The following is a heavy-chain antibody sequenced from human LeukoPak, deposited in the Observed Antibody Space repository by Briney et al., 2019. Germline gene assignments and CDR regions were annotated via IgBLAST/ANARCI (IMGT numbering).Heavy chain of an antibody. J-gene: IGHJ6*03. CDR3: ARRPQSYIDV. Sequence: PSETLSLTSTVSGGSICSISYYWGWVRQPPGKGLEWIGSINYSGSTYYNPSLKSRVTISVDTSKNQFSLKLSSVTAADTAVYYCARRPQSYIDVWDKGTTVTVSS. V-gene: IGHV4-39*01. CDR1: GGSICSISYY. CDR2: INYSGST.